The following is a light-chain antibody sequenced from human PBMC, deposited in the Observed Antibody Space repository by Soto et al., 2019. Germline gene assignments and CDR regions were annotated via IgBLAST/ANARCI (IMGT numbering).Light chain of an antibody. Sequence: EIVLTQSPGTLSLSPGERATLSCRASQSVSSSYLAWYQQKPGQAPRLLIYGASSRATGIPDRFSGSGSGTDFTLTSSELEPEDFAVYYCQQYGSSPPTFGQGPKVKIK. CDR1: QSVSSSY. J-gene: IGKJ1*01. V-gene: IGKV3-20*01. CDR2: GAS. CDR3: QQYGSSPPT.